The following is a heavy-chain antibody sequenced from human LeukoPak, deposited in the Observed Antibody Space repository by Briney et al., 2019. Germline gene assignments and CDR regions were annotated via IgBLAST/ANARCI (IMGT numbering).Heavy chain of an antibody. CDR3: AREQQLGRGDVFDI. CDR1: GFTFSSYA. CDR2: IKQDGSEK. Sequence: GGSLRLSCAASGFTFSSYAMSWVRLAPGKGLEWVANIKQDGSEKNYVDSVKGRFTISRDNAKNSLYLQMNSLRAEDTAVYYCAREQQLGRGDVFDIWGQGTMVTVSS. D-gene: IGHD6-13*01. V-gene: IGHV3-7*01. J-gene: IGHJ3*02.